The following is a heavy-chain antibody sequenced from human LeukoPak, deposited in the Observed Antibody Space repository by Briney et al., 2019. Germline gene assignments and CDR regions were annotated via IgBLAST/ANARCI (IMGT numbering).Heavy chain of an antibody. Sequence: GASVKVSCKASGYTFTSYGISWVRQAPGQGLEWMGWISAYNGNTNYAQKLQGRVTMTTDTSTSTAYMELRSLRSDDTAVYYCARDSDSRSYYYGMDVWGQGTTVTVSS. CDR1: GYTFTSYG. D-gene: IGHD3-22*01. J-gene: IGHJ6*02. CDR3: ARDSDSRSYYYGMDV. CDR2: ISAYNGNT. V-gene: IGHV1-18*01.